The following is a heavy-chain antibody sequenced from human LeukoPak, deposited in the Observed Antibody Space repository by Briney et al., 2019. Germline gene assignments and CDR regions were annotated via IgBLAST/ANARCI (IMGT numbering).Heavy chain of an antibody. V-gene: IGHV6-1*01. J-gene: IGHJ6*02. CDR3: ARSNRVVVVAATIGYYYYGMDV. Sequence: SQTLSLTCAISGDSVSSNSAAWNWIRQSPSRGLEWLGRTYYRSKWYNDYAVSVNSRITINPDTSKNQFSLQLNSVTPEDTAVYYCARSNRVVVVAATIGYYYYGMDVWGQGTTVTVAS. CDR2: TYYRSKWYN. D-gene: IGHD2-15*01. CDR1: GDSVSSNSAA.